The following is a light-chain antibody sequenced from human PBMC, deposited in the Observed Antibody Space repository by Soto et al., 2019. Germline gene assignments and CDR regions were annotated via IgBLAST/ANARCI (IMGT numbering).Light chain of an antibody. CDR1: QSVDSNY. J-gene: IGKJ1*01. CDR3: QQCGSSPWT. Sequence: EIVLTQSPGTLSLSPGEEATLSCRASQSVDSNYLAWYQQKAGQTPRLIIYGATGRADGIPHRFSGSGFGTDFTLTISKVEPEDFAVYYCQQCGSSPWTFGQGTKVDIK. CDR2: GAT. V-gene: IGKV3-20*01.